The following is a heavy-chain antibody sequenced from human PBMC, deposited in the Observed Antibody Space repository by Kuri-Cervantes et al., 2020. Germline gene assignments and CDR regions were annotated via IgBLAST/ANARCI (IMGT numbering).Heavy chain of an antibody. D-gene: IGHD3-22*01. V-gene: IGHV3-48*03. Sequence: LSLTCAASGFTFSSYEMNWVRQAPGKGLEWVSYISSSGSTIYYADPVKGRFTISRDNAKNSLYLQMNSLRAEDTALYYCAKDIAVPWDSSGYYYGPFDYWGQGTLVTVSS. CDR2: ISSSGSTI. CDR3: AKDIAVPWDSSGYYYGPFDY. J-gene: IGHJ4*02. CDR1: GFTFSSYE.